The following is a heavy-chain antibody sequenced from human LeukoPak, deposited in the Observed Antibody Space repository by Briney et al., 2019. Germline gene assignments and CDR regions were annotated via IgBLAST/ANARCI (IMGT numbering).Heavy chain of an antibody. Sequence: GGSLRLSCAASGFTFSTYRMNWVRQAPGKGLEWVSSISSSSSYIYYADSLKGRFTISRDNAKNSLFLQMNSLRAEDTAVYYCARDSDFDSSGYYPYYYYYYNMDVWGQGTTVTVSS. D-gene: IGHD3-22*01. CDR2: ISSSSSYI. CDR1: GFTFSTYR. J-gene: IGHJ6*02. V-gene: IGHV3-21*01. CDR3: ARDSDFDSSGYYPYYYYYYNMDV.